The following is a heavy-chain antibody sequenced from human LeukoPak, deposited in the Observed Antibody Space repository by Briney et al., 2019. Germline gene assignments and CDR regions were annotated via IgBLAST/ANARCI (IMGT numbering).Heavy chain of an antibody. CDR2: IYYSGNT. Sequence: PSETLSLTCTVSGGSISTNNYWGWIRQPPGLGLDWIGTIYYSGNTYYNPSLKSRLTISIDTSKNQFSLRLSSVTAADTAVYFCARLWRAAIDYGGQGTLVAVSS. D-gene: IGHD1-1*01. CDR3: ARLWRAAIDY. V-gene: IGHV4-39*01. CDR1: GGSISTNNY. J-gene: IGHJ4*02.